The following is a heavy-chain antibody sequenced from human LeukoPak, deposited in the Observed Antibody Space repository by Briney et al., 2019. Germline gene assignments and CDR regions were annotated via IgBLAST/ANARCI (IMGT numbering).Heavy chain of an antibody. J-gene: IGHJ4*03. CDR1: GGSFSRYY. V-gene: IGHV4-34*01. D-gene: IGHD5-24*01. CDR2: IDHRGDT. CDR3: ARGGTISETGYFDF. Sequence: SETLSLTCAVYGGSFSRYYWSWIRQSPGKGLEWIADIDHRGDTNYNPSVKSRVTISVDTSKNQFSLKVRSLSAADTALYYCARGGTISETGYFDFWGKGTLVTVSS.